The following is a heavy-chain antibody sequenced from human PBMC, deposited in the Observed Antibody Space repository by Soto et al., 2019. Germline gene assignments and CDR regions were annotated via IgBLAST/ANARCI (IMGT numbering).Heavy chain of an antibody. CDR1: GGSFSGYY. D-gene: IGHD3-16*01. V-gene: IGHV4-34*01. CDR3: ARGGGGLLLV. J-gene: IGHJ4*02. CDR2: INHSGST. Sequence: QVQLQQWGAGLLKPSETLSLTCAVYGGSFSGYYWSWIRQPPGKGLEGIGEINHSGSTNYNPSLKTRVTISVDTSENQFSLKLSSVTAADTAVYYCARGGGGLLLVWGQGTLVTVSS.